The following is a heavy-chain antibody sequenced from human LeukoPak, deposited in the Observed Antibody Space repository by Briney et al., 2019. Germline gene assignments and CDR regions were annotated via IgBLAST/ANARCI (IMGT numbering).Heavy chain of an antibody. Sequence: SVKVSCKASGGTFSSYAISWVRQAPGQGLEWMGRIIPILGIANYAQKFQGRVTITADKSTPTAYMELSSLRSEDTAVYYCASAGTTWGSDWYFDLWGRGTLVTVSS. V-gene: IGHV1-69*04. D-gene: IGHD1-7*01. CDR2: IIPILGIA. CDR1: GGTFSSYA. CDR3: ASAGTTWGSDWYFDL. J-gene: IGHJ2*01.